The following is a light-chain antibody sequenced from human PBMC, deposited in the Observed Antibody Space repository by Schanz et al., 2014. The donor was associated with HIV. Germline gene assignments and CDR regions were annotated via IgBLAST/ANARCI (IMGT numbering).Light chain of an antibody. CDR3: QQYVSSLIT. Sequence: EIVLTQSPATLSVSPGERATLSCRASQSVSSYLAWYQQKPGQAPRLLIYGASTRATGIPDRFSGSGSGTDFTLTISRLEPEDFAVYYCQQYVSSLITFGQGTRLEIK. CDR2: GAS. J-gene: IGKJ5*01. V-gene: IGKV3-20*01. CDR1: QSVSSY.